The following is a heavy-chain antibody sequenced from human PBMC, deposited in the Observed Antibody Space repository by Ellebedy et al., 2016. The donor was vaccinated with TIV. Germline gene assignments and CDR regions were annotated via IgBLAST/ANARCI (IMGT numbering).Heavy chain of an antibody. Sequence: SGPTLVKPPETLTLTCTVSGFSLNSLIMGVSWFRPPPGKALEWLAHSSSKDENSYSTSLKRRLTITKDTSKSQVVLTMANMDPLETATNYCARTLLYCGGDCSYYFDFWGLGSLVTVSS. CDR2: SSSKDEN. V-gene: IGHV2-26*01. CDR3: ARTLLYCGGDCSYYFDF. J-gene: IGHJ4*02. D-gene: IGHD2-21*02. CDR1: GFSLNSLIMG.